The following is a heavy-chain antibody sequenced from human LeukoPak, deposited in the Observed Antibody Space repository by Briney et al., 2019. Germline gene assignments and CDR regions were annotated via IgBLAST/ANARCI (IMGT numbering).Heavy chain of an antibody. D-gene: IGHD6-19*01. CDR1: GFTFSSYA. J-gene: IGHJ4*02. V-gene: IGHV3-23*01. CDR3: AKDWTGYSSGWYEIAFDY. CDR2: ISGSGGST. Sequence: GGSLRLSCAASGFTFSSYAMSWVRQAPGKGLEWVSAISGSGGSTYYADSVKGRFTISRDNSKNTLYLQMNSLRAEDTAVYYCAKDWTGYSSGWYEIAFDYWGQGTLVTVSS.